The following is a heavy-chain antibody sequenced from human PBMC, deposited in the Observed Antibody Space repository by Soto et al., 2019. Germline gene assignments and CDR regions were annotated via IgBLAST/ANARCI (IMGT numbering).Heavy chain of an antibody. V-gene: IGHV3-21*01. J-gene: IGHJ4*02. CDR1: GFAFRSYN. CDR2: ISSGSSNI. D-gene: IGHD2-15*01. Sequence: GSLRLSCAASGFAFRSYNMDWVRQAPGKGLEWVASISSGSSNIYYADSVKGRFTISRDNAKNSLFLQMDSLRAEDSAVYYCASATVVAATFDFWGQGTLVTVS. CDR3: ASATVVAATFDF.